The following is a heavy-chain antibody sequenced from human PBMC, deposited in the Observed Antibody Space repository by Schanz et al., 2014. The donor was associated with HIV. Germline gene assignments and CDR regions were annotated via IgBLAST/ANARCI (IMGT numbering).Heavy chain of an antibody. J-gene: IGHJ5*02. CDR1: GYTFSTYG. Sequence: QVQLVQSGDEVKKPGASVKVSCKASGYTFSTYGISWVRQAPGQGLEWMGWINAYNGNTHYAQKFQGRVTMTTDTSTSPAYMELRTLRSDDTAVYYCARDLRVVPAASDNWFDPWGQGTLVTVSS. D-gene: IGHD2-2*01. CDR3: ARDLRVVPAASDNWFDP. CDR2: INAYNGNT. V-gene: IGHV1-18*01.